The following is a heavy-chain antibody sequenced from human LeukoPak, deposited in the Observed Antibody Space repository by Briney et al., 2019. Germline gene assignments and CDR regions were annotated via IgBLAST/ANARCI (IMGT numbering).Heavy chain of an antibody. J-gene: IGHJ6*04. CDR3: AKGRLYYSGKTTYQGIDV. V-gene: IGHV3-30*18. CDR1: GFTFSSYG. CDR2: ISSDGSNE. Sequence: PGRSLRLSCAASGFTFSSYGMYWVRQAPGKGLEWVAVISSDGSNEYYADSVKGRFTISRDNSKNTLFLQMNNLSAEDMAVYYCAKGRLYYSGKTTYQGIDVWGKGTTVTVSS. D-gene: IGHD1-26*01.